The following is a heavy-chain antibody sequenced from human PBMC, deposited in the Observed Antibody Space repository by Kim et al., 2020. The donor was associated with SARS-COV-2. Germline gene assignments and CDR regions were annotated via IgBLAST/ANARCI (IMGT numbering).Heavy chain of an antibody. J-gene: IGHJ6*02. CDR2: IYPGDSDT. V-gene: IGHV5-51*01. CDR3: ARRGTTNWNYYYYGMDV. Sequence: GESLKISCKGSGYSFTSYWIGWVRQMPGKGLEWMGIIYPGDSDTRYSPSFQGQVTISADKSISTAYLQWSSLKASDTAMYYCARRGTTNWNYYYYGMDVWGQGTTVTVSS. CDR1: GYSFTSYW. D-gene: IGHD1-1*01.